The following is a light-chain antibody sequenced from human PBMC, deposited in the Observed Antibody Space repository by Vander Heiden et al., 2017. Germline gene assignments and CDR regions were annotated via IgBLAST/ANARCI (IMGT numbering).Light chain of an antibody. J-gene: IGKJ5*01. V-gene: IGKV3-11*01. CDR3: QQRSNWPIT. CDR2: DAS. CDR1: QSVSSY. Sequence: EIVLTQSPATLSLSPGDSATLSCRPSQSVSSYLAWYQQKPGQAPRLLIYDASNRATGIPARFSGSGSGTDFTLTISSLEPEDFAVYYCQQRSNWPITFGQGTRLEIK.